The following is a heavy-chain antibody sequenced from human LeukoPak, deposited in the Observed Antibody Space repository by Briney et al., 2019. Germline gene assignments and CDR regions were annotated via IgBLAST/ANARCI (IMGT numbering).Heavy chain of an antibody. CDR1: GVSISSSNW. CDR2: VYDSGAA. D-gene: IGHD4-11*01. CDR3: AKSNAWDWFDP. Sequence: PSGTLSLTCAVSGVSISSSNWWSWFRQSPGKGLEWIGEVYDSGAANYHPSLRSRVTISVDKAKNQLSLSLRSVTAADTAVYYCAKSNAWDWFDPWGQGTLVTVSS. J-gene: IGHJ5*02. V-gene: IGHV4-4*02.